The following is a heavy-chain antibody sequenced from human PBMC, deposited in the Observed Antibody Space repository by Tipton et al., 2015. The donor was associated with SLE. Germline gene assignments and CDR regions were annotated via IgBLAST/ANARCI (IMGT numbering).Heavy chain of an antibody. CDR1: GFTFSDYY. V-gene: IGHV4-34*01. D-gene: IGHD3-10*01. Sequence: LRLSCAASGFTFSDYYMSWIRQAPGKGLEWIGEINHSGSTNYNPSLKSRVTISVDTSKNQFSLKLSSVTAADTAVYYCARGTYYYGYWGQGTLVTVSS. CDR2: INHSGST. CDR3: ARGTYYYGY. J-gene: IGHJ4*02.